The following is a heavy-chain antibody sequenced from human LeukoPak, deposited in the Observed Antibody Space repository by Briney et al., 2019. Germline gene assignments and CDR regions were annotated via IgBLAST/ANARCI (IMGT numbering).Heavy chain of an antibody. CDR3: ARAKYGSGSYFGINWFDP. D-gene: IGHD3-10*01. V-gene: IGHV3-21*01. Sequence: PGGSLRLSCAASGLTFSSYSMNWVRQAPGKGLEWVSSISSSSSYIYYADSVKGRFTISRDNAKNSLYLQMNSLRTEDTAVYYCARAKYGSGSYFGINWFDPWGQGTLVTVSS. CDR1: GLTFSSYS. J-gene: IGHJ5*02. CDR2: ISSSSSYI.